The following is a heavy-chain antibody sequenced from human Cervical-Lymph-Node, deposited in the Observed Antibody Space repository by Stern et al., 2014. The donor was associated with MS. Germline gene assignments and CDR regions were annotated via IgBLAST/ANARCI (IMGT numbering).Heavy chain of an antibody. Sequence: QVQLVQSGAEVKKPGASVKVSCKVSGYTLTELSMHWVRQAPGKGLEWMGGFDPEDGETIYAQKFQGRVTMTEDTSTDPTYMELSSLRSEDTAVYYCATAPKYCSGGSCYFRAFDIWGQGTMVTVSS. D-gene: IGHD2-15*01. CDR3: ATAPKYCSGGSCYFRAFDI. V-gene: IGHV1-24*01. CDR2: FDPEDGET. CDR1: GYTLTELS. J-gene: IGHJ3*02.